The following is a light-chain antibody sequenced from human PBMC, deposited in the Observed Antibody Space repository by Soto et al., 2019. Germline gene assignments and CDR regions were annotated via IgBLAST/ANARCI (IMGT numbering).Light chain of an antibody. J-gene: IGKJ3*01. CDR3: QKYYSVQFT. CDR1: QGIRNN. Sequence: DIQMTQSPPSLSASAGDTIIITCRASQGIRNNLAWYRQKPGKVPELLIYAASTLHSGVPSRFSGRGSGTDFTLTISSLQPEDVATYYCQKYYSVQFTFGPGTKVEIK. CDR2: AAS. V-gene: IGKV1-27*01.